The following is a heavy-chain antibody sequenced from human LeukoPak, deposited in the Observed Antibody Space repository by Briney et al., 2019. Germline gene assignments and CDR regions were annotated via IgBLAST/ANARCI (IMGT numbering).Heavy chain of an antibody. CDR1: GYIFTSYG. Sequence: ASVKVSCKASGYIFTSYGISWVRQAPGQGLEWMGWINTYNGNTKYAQKLQGRVTMTTDTSTSTAYMELRSLRSDGTAVYYCARDLVHHRLLDTVYNWFDPWGQGTLVTVSS. V-gene: IGHV1-18*01. CDR2: INTYNGNT. CDR3: ARDLVHHRLLDTVYNWFDP. J-gene: IGHJ5*02.